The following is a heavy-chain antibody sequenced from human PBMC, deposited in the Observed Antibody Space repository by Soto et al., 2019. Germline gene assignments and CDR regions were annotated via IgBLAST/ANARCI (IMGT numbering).Heavy chain of an antibody. Sequence: QVQLVQSGAEVKKPGASVTVSCKTSGYTFSNYGINWVRQAPGQGLEWLGWISGYNGNTNYAQTVQGSVTMTQDTATGTVYMELRSLKSDATAIYYCSRFIMVGGWFDPNYYHGMDVWGQGTTVTVSS. CDR3: SRFIMVGGWFDPNYYHGMDV. CDR1: GYTFSNYG. D-gene: IGHD6-19*01. CDR2: ISGYNGNT. J-gene: IGHJ6*02. V-gene: IGHV1-18*01.